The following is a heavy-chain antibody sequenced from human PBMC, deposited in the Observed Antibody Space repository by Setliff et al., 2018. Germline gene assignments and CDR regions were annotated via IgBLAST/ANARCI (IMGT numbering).Heavy chain of an antibody. CDR3: ARDLYSSSSGGFYYYYYYMDV. J-gene: IGHJ6*03. D-gene: IGHD6-6*01. CDR2: IYHSGST. Sequence: PSETLSLTCAIYGQSFSDYYWSWVRQPPGKGLEWIGEIYHSGSTNYNPSLKSRVTISVDTSKNQFSLKLTSVTAADTAVYYCARDLYSSSSGGFYYYYYYMDVWGKGTTVTVSS. CDR1: GQSFSDYY. V-gene: IGHV4-34*01.